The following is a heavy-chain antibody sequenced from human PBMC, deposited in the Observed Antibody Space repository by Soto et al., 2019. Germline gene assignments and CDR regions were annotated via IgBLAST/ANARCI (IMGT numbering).Heavy chain of an antibody. D-gene: IGHD3-3*01. CDR1: GGSLSSGSYY. CDR3: AREYVLRFLEWLPQGFDP. Sequence: SETLSLTCTVSGGSLSSGSYYWSWIRQPPGKGLEWIGYIYYSGSTNYNPSLKSRVTISVDTSKNQFSLKLSSVTAADTAVYYCAREYVLRFLEWLPQGFDPWGQGTLVTVSS. J-gene: IGHJ5*02. V-gene: IGHV4-61*01. CDR2: IYYSGST.